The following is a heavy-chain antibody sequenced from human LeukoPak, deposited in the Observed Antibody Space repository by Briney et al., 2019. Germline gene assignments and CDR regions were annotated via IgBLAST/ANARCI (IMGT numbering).Heavy chain of an antibody. CDR1: GASISSYY. Sequence: SETLSLTCTVSGASISSYYWSWVRQPAGEGLEWIGRIYTSGSTNYKPSLKSRVTISVDTSKNQFSLKLSSVTAADTAVYYCARGGTTVTPGLLWFDPWGQGTLVTVSS. V-gene: IGHV4-4*07. CDR3: ARGGTTVTPGLLWFDP. J-gene: IGHJ5*02. D-gene: IGHD4-17*01. CDR2: IYTSGST.